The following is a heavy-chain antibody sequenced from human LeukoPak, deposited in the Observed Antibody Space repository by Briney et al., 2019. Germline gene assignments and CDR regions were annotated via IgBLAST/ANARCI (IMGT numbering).Heavy chain of an antibody. J-gene: IGHJ6*02. Sequence: GGALRLSCAASGFTFSSYSMNWVRQAPGEGLEGGSSISSSSSYIYYADSVKGRFTISRDNAKNSLYLQMNSLRAEDTAVYYCAREEWVVPAPANGMDVWGQGTTVTVSS. D-gene: IGHD2-2*01. CDR1: GFTFSSYS. V-gene: IGHV3-21*01. CDR3: AREEWVVPAPANGMDV. CDR2: ISSSSSYI.